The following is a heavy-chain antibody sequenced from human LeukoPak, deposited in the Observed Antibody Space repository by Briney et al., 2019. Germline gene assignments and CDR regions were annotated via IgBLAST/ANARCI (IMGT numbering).Heavy chain of an antibody. Sequence: GESLKISCKASGYSFTNYWIAWVRQMPGKGLEWMGIIYPADSDTRYSPSLQGQVSISVDKSIRTAYLQWRGLKASDTGMYYCARVAGISFYFDFWGQGSLVTVSS. J-gene: IGHJ4*02. CDR1: GYSFTNYW. CDR3: ARVAGISFYFDF. V-gene: IGHV5-51*01. D-gene: IGHD2-15*01. CDR2: IYPADSDT.